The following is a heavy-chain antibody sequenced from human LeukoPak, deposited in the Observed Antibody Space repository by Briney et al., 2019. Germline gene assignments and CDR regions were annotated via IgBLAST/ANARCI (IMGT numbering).Heavy chain of an antibody. CDR1: GGSISSYY. CDR2: IYYSGST. V-gene: IGHV4-59*08. D-gene: IGHD1-26*01. Sequence: PSETLSLTCTVSGGSISSYYWSWIRQPPGKGLEWIGYIYYSGSTNYNPSLKSRVTISVDTSKNQFSLKLSSVTAADTAVYYCARRVVGAATSFDPWGQGTLVTVSS. J-gene: IGHJ5*02. CDR3: ARRVVGAATSFDP.